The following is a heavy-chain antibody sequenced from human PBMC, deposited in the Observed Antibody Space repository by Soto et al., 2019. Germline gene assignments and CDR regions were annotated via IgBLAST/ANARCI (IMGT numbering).Heavy chain of an antibody. CDR1: GFTFSSSA. Sequence: HPGGSLGLYCAASGFTFSSSAMGLVRQAPGKGLEWVSAISGSGGSTYYADSVKGRFPISRDNSKNTLYLQMNSLRAEDTAVYYCATWGEWIRRPGCGQGTMGTVSS. J-gene: IGHJ3*01. CDR2: ISGSGGST. CDR3: ATWGEWIRRPG. D-gene: IGHD5-12*01. V-gene: IGHV3-23*01.